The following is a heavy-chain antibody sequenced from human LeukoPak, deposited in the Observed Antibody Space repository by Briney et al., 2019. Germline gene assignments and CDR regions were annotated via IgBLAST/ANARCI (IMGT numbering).Heavy chain of an antibody. Sequence: SETLSLTCAVYGGSFSGYYWSWIRQPPGKGLEWIGEIKHSGSTNYNPSLKSRVTITVDTSKNHFSLKLSSVTDAGTGVYYCGAIQEGGGDAFDIWGQGTMVTVSS. CDR2: IKHSGST. CDR1: GGSFSGYY. D-gene: IGHD5-18*01. V-gene: IGHV4-34*01. CDR3: GAIQEGGGDAFDI. J-gene: IGHJ3*02.